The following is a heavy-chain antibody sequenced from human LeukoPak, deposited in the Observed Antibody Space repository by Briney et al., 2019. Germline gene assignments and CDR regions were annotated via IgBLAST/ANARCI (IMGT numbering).Heavy chain of an antibody. CDR2: MNPNSGNT. Sequence: ASVKVSCKASGYTFTSYDINWVRQATGQGLEWTGWMNPNSGNTGYAQKFQGRVTMTRNTSISTAYMELSSLRSEDTAVYYCARGTTKYSSSDWFDPWGQGILVTVSS. J-gene: IGHJ5*02. CDR3: ARGTTKYSSSDWFDP. CDR1: GYTFTSYD. V-gene: IGHV1-8*01. D-gene: IGHD6-13*01.